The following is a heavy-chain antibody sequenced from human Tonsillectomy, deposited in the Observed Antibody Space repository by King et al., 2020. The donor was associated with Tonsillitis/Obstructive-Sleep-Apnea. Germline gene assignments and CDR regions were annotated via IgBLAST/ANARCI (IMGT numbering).Heavy chain of an antibody. V-gene: IGHV5-10-1*03. CDR1: GYSFTSYW. CDR3: ASAGRYDSGMDV. Sequence: QLVQSGAEVKKPGGSLRISCKGSGYSFTSYWISWVRQMPGKGLEWMGRIDPSDSYTDYSPSFQGHVTISVDKSISTAYLQWSSLKASDTAMYYCASAGRYDSGMDVWGHGTTVTVSS. D-gene: IGHD3-10*01. J-gene: IGHJ6*02. CDR2: IDPSDSYT.